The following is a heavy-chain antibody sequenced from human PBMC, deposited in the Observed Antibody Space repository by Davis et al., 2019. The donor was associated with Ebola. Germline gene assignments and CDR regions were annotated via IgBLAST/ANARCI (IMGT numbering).Heavy chain of an antibody. CDR3: ARLSASNYGSYDY. V-gene: IGHV4-39*01. J-gene: IGHJ4*02. Sequence: PSETLSLTCTVSGGSISSSSYYWGWIRQPPGKGLEWIGSIYYSGSTYYNPSLKSRVTISVDTSKNQFSLKLSSVTAADTAVYYCARLSASNYGSYDYWGQGTLVTVSS. CDR2: IYYSGST. CDR1: GGSISSSSYY. D-gene: IGHD3-10*01.